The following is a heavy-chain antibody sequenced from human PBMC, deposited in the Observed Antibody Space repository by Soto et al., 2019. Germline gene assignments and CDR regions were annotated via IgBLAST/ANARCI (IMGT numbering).Heavy chain of an antibody. V-gene: IGHV1-18*01. CDR3: AEHGRDRSSGSPSVWFDP. D-gene: IGHD1-26*01. Sequence: QVQLVQSGAEVKKPGASVKVSCKASGYTFTSYGISWVRQAPGQGLEWMGWISAYNGNTNYAQKLQGRVTMTTDTATSPDYMELRSLRADDTAVYYCAEHGRDRSSGSPSVWFDPWGQGTLVTVSS. CDR1: GYTFTSYG. J-gene: IGHJ5*02. CDR2: ISAYNGNT.